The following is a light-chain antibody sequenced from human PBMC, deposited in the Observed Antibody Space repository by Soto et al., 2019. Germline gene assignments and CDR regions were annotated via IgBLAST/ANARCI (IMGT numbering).Light chain of an antibody. CDR2: DVA. Sequence: QSVLTQPRSVSGSPGQSVTISCTGTSSDVGSYDYVSWYQQHPGMAPKLMIYDVAKRPSGVSDRFSGSKSGNTASLTISGLQAEDEAAYYCSAYVGRYSFVFRTGIKVTVL. V-gene: IGLV2-11*01. CDR1: SSDVGSYDY. J-gene: IGLJ1*01. CDR3: SAYVGRYSFV.